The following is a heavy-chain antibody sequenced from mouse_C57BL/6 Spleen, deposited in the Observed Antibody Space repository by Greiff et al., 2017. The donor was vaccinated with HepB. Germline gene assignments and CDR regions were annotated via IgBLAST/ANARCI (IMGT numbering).Heavy chain of an antibody. V-gene: IGHV1-82*01. CDR2: IYPGDGDT. Sequence: VQLQQSGPELVKPGASVKISCKASGYAFSSSWMNWVKQRPGKGLEWIGRIYPGDGDTNYNGKFKGKATLTADKSSSTAYMQLSSLTSEDSAVYFCARGGYGSSYLYYFDYWGQGTTLTVSS. J-gene: IGHJ2*01. D-gene: IGHD1-1*01. CDR3: ARGGYGSSYLYYFDY. CDR1: GYAFSSSW.